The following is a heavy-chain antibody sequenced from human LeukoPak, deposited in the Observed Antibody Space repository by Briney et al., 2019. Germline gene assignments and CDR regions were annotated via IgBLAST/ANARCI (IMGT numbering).Heavy chain of an antibody. V-gene: IGHV3-23*01. CDR1: GFIFSSYA. CDR3: ARDKGNTAMTEGFDY. CDR2: ISDSGGST. Sequence: PGGSLRLSCAASGFIFSSYAMSWVRQAPGKGLEWVSEISDSGGSTYYAYSVKGRFTISRDNSKNTLYLQMNSLRAEDTAVYYCARDKGNTAMTEGFDYWGQGTLVTVSS. J-gene: IGHJ4*02. D-gene: IGHD5-18*01.